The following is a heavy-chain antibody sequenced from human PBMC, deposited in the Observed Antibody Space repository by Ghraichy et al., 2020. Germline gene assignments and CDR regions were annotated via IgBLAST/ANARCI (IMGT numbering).Heavy chain of an antibody. Sequence: LSLTCAASGFTFGSNAMSWVRQAPGKGLEWVSTISGSGGNRHYADSVTGRFTISRDNSKNTVDLHMNSLRADDTAVYYCTRDPGYCSTSTCYAEGGWFDPWGQGALVTVSS. CDR3: TRDPGYCSTSTCYAEGGWFDP. J-gene: IGHJ5*02. CDR1: GFTFGSNA. D-gene: IGHD2-2*01. CDR2: ISGSGGNR. V-gene: IGHV3-23*01.